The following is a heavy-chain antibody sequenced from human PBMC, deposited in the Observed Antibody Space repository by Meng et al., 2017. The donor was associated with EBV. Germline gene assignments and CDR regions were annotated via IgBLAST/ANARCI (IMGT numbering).Heavy chain of an antibody. V-gene: IGHV4-34*01. J-gene: IGHJ5*02. CDR3: AGLRRDVYCSGGSCYPDWFDP. D-gene: IGHD2-15*01. CDR2: INHSGST. Sequence: QVQLQQWGAGLLKPSETLSLTCAVYGGPFSGYYWSWIRQPPGKGLEWIGEINHSGSTNYNPSLKSRVTISVDTSKNQFSLKLSSVTAADTAVYYCAGLRRDVYCSGGSCYPDWFDPWGQGTLVTVSS. CDR1: GGPFSGYY.